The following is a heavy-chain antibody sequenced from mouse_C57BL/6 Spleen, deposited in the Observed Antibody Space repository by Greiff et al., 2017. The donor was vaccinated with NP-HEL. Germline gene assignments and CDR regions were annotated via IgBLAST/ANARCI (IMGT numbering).Heavy chain of an antibody. J-gene: IGHJ1*03. D-gene: IGHD1-1*01. CDR2: FHPYNDDT. Sequence: QVQLQQSGAELVKPGASVKMSCKASGYTFTTYPIEWMKQNHGKSLEWIGNFHPYNDDTKYNEKFKGKATLTVEKSSSTVYLELSRLTSDDSAVYYCARSLYYCGSSPYWYFDGWGTGTTVTV. V-gene: IGHV1-47*01. CDR3: ARSLYYCGSSPYWYFDG. CDR1: GYTFTTYP.